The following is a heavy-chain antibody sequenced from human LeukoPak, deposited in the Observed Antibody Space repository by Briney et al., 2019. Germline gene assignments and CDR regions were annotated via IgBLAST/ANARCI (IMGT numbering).Heavy chain of an antibody. D-gene: IGHD2-15*01. Sequence: PSETLSLTCTVSGGSISSGGYYWSWIRQHPGKGLEWIGYTYYSGSTYYNPSLKSRVTISVDTSKNQFSLKLSSVTAADTAVYYCARDLCSGGSCSEDYYGMDVWGQGTTVTVSS. J-gene: IGHJ6*02. V-gene: IGHV4-31*03. CDR2: TYYSGST. CDR3: ARDLCSGGSCSEDYYGMDV. CDR1: GGSISSGGYY.